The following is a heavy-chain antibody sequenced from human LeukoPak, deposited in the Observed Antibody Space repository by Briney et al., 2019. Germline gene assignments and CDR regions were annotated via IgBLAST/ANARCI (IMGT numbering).Heavy chain of an antibody. D-gene: IGHD3-9*01. Sequence: SETLSPTCSVSDDSISRYYWSWIRQSAGKGLEWIGHISDSGSTKYNPSLKSRVTISIDQSKNQLSLNLSSVTTADTAMYYCAREFFDTFTGYYVQDAFDVWGQGTMVTVSS. V-gene: IGHV4-4*07. CDR2: ISDSGST. CDR1: DDSISRYY. J-gene: IGHJ3*01. CDR3: AREFFDTFTGYYVQDAFDV.